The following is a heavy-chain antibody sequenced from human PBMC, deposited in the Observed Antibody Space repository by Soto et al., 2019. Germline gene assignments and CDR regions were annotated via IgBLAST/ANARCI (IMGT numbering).Heavy chain of an antibody. D-gene: IGHD1-1*01. J-gene: IGHJ4*02. CDR3: ARVGGNWNDDYFDY. CDR1: GYTFTDYD. V-gene: IGHV1-8*01. CDR2: MNPNSGDT. Sequence: QVQLVQSGAEVKKPGASVKVSCKASGYTFTDYDINWVRQVTGQGPEWMGWMNPNSGDTGYAQNFQGRVAMTRDTSIRTAYMELSSLRSEDTAVYYCARVGGNWNDDYFDYWGQGTLVTVSS.